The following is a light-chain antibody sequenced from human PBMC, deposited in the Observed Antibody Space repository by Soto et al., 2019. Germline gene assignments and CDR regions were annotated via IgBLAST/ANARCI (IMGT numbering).Light chain of an antibody. CDR3: QQYGSSLFT. CDR2: GAS. CDR1: QSVSSNY. J-gene: IGKJ3*01. V-gene: IGKV3-20*01. Sequence: EIVLTQSPGTLSLSPGERATLSCRASQSVSSNYLAWYRQKPGQAPRVLIYGASSRATGIPDRFSGGGSGTDFTLTISRLEPEDFAVYYCQQYGSSLFTFGPGTKVDIK.